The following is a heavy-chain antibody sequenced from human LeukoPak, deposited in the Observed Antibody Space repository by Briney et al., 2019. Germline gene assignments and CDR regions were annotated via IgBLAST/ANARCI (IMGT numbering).Heavy chain of an antibody. D-gene: IGHD5-12*01. Sequence: GGSLRLSCAASGFTFSSYVMHWVRQAPGKGLEWVAFIRYDGSNKYYSDSVKGRFTISRDNSKNTLYLQMNSLRAEDTAVYYCARGPSGYHNTGGQGTLVTVSS. CDR3: ARGPSGYHNT. V-gene: IGHV3-30*02. CDR1: GFTFSSYV. CDR2: IRYDGSNK. J-gene: IGHJ4*02.